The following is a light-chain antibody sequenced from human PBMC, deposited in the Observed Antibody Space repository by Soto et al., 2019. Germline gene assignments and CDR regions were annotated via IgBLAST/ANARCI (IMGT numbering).Light chain of an antibody. CDR3: QQYNTYPLS. CDR2: KAS. CDR1: QPISRW. Sequence: DIHMTQSPSTLSASVGDSVTITCRASQPISRWLAWYQQKPGKAPNLLIYKASSLESGVPSRFSGSGSGTEFNLTISSLQPDDFAIYYCQQYNTYPLSFGGGTKVEIK. V-gene: IGKV1-5*03. J-gene: IGKJ4*01.